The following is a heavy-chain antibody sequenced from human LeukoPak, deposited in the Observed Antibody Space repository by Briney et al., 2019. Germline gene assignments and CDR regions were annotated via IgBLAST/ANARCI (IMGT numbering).Heavy chain of an antibody. J-gene: IGHJ2*01. D-gene: IGHD3-10*01. CDR1: GFTFSNYA. CDR2: VSDKGDAT. CDR3: ARVGPLATRSAGHYYFDL. Sequence: GGSLRLSCAASGFTFSNYAMSWVRRAPGKGLEWFSTVSDKGDATAHADSVKGRFTISRDNAKNTLSLLMNILRAEDAAVYYCARVGPLATRSAGHYYFDLWGRGTLVTVSS. V-gene: IGHV3-23*01.